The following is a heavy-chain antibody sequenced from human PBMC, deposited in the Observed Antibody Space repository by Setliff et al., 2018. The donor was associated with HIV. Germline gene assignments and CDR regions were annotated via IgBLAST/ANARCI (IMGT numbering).Heavy chain of an antibody. D-gene: IGHD1-26*01. CDR2: IHSNGNT. CDR1: NGSISGYY. CDR3: ARDPSGSYHPLGY. J-gene: IGHJ4*02. V-gene: IGHV4-4*07. Sequence: SETLSLTCTVSNGSISGYYWSWIRQPAGKGLEWIGRIHSNGNTNYNPSLKSRITMSVDTSKNQFSLKLSSVSAADTAVYYCARDPSGSYHPLGYWGQGTLVTVSS.